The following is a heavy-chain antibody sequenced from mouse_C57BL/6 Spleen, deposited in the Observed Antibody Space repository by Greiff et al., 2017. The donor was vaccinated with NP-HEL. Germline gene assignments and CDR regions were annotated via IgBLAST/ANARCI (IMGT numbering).Heavy chain of an antibody. CDR1: GYTFTSYW. J-gene: IGHJ4*01. V-gene: IGHV1-55*01. CDR2: IYPGSGST. D-gene: IGHD3-2*02. CDR3: ARGRAQATAMDY. Sequence: VQLQQPGAELVKPGASVKMSCKASGYTFTSYWITWVKQRPGQGLEWIGDIYPGSGSTNYNEKFKSKATLTVDTSSSTAYMQLSSLTSEDSAVYYCARGRAQATAMDYWGQGTSVTVSS.